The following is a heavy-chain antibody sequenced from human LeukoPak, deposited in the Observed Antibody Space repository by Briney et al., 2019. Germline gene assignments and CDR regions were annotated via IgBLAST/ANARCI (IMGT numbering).Heavy chain of an antibody. CDR3: ARGGLVRGSLNSLTGFDF. V-gene: IGHV6-1*01. Sequence: SQTLSLTCDISGDSVSSGSGGWNWIRQSPSRGLEWLGRIYYRSQWYNDDAVSVKDRISINPDTAKNQFSLHLNSVTPDDTALYYCARGGLVRGSLNSLTGFDFWGQGTMVTVSS. D-gene: IGHD3-10*01. J-gene: IGHJ3*01. CDR2: IYYRSQWYN. CDR1: GDSVSSGSGG.